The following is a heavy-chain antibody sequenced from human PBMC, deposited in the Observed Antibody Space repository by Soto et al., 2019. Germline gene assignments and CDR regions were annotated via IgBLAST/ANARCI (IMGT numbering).Heavy chain of an antibody. V-gene: IGHV2-26*01. CDR1: VFSLTNTKVG. D-gene: IGHD4-17*01. CDR2: IFSNDEK. J-gene: IGHJ4*02. Sequence: QVTLKESGPVLVKPTETLTLTCTVSVFSLTNTKVGVSWIRQPPGKALEWLAHIFSNDEKSYRTSLRSRLTISRDTSKGQVVLTMTNMDPVDTATYYCARIPDDFGDYRTFDYWGQGALVTVSS. CDR3: ARIPDDFGDYRTFDY.